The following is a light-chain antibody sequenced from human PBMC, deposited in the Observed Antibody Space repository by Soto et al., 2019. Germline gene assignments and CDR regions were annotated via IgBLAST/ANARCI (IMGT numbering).Light chain of an antibody. V-gene: IGKV3-15*01. CDR2: GAS. J-gene: IGKJ1*01. CDR1: QSVDSN. CDR3: QQYYYWPPTWT. Sequence: EIVMTQSPATLSVSPGERATLSCRASQSVDSNLAWYQQKPGQPPRLLINGASTRATGIPARFSGSGSGTEFTLTISSLQSEDFALYYCQQYYYWPPTWTIGQGTKVDSK.